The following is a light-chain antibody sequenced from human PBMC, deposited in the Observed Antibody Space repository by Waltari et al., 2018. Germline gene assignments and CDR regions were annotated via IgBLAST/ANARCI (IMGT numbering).Light chain of an antibody. CDR3: SSYAGSNNLV. CDR2: EVS. Sequence: QSALTQPPSASGSPGQSVTISCTGTSSAVGGYNYVYWYQQHPGKAPKLMIYEVSKRPSGVPDRFSGSKSGNTASLTVSGLQAEDEADYYCSSYAGSNNLVFGGGTKLTVL. CDR1: SSAVGGYNY. J-gene: IGLJ2*01. V-gene: IGLV2-8*01.